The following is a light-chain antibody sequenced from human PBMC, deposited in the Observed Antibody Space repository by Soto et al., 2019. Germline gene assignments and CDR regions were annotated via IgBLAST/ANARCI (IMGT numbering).Light chain of an antibody. CDR1: SRVVGGYNY. Sequence: SVVTPAPSAAGAPGQVVNISRPWTSRVVGGYNYVSWYHHHPGKAPKLIIYEVYKRPSGVPDRFSGSKSGNTAALTVSGLQAEDEADYYCSSYVGTNSYVFGTGTKVTVL. V-gene: IGLV2-8*01. CDR2: EVY. CDR3: SSYVGTNSYV. J-gene: IGLJ1*01.